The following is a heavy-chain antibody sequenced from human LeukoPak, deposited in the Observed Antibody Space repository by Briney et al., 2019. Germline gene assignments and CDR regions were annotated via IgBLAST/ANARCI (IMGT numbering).Heavy chain of an antibody. CDR2: INSDGTTT. J-gene: IGHJ4*02. CDR1: GFTFSDYW. Sequence: TGGSLRLSCAASGFTFSDYWMHWVRQAPGKGPVWVSRINSDGTTTTYADSVKGRFTISRDNAKNTLYVQMSSLRAEDTAVYYCARDRGTLYYFDCWGQGTLVTVSS. V-gene: IGHV3-74*01. CDR3: ARDRGTLYYFDC. D-gene: IGHD2/OR15-2a*01.